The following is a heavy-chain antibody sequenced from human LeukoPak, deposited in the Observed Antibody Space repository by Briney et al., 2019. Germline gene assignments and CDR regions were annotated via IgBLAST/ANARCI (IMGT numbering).Heavy chain of an antibody. Sequence: SETLSLTCAVSGGSFSGYYWSWIRQPPGKGLEWIGEINHSGSTTYNPSLKSRVTISVDTSKNQFSLKLSSVTAADTAVYYCAREMVRGVIIYWGQGTLVTVSS. V-gene: IGHV4-34*01. J-gene: IGHJ4*02. D-gene: IGHD3-10*01. CDR3: AREMVRGVIIY. CDR2: INHSGST. CDR1: GGSFSGYY.